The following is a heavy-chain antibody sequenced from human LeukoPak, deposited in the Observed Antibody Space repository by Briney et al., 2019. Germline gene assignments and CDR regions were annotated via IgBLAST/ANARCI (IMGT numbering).Heavy chain of an antibody. J-gene: IGHJ4*02. CDR1: GFTFSRYE. CDR2: ISSSGSTI. D-gene: IGHD3-9*01. CDR3: ARTGYLHFDY. V-gene: IGHV3-48*03. Sequence: PGGSLRLSCAASGFTFSRYEMNWVRQAPGKGLEWVSYISSSGSTIYYADSVKGRFTISRDNAKNSLYLQMNSLRAEDTAVYYCARTGYLHFDYWGQGTLVTVSS.